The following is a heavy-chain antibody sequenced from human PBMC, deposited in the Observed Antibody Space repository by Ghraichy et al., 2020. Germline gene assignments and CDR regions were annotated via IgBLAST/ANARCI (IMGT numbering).Heavy chain of an antibody. V-gene: IGHV6-1*01. CDR2: TYYRSKWYN. CDR3: ARDNLLPNTNYYYYGMDV. D-gene: IGHD1-1*01. J-gene: IGHJ6*02. Sequence: SQTLSHTCAISGDSVSSNSAAWNWIRQSPSRGLEWLGRTYYRSKWYNDYAVSVKSRITINPDTSKNQFSLQLNSVTPEDTAVYYCARDNLLPNTNYYYYGMDVWGQGTTVTVSS. CDR1: GDSVSSNSAA.